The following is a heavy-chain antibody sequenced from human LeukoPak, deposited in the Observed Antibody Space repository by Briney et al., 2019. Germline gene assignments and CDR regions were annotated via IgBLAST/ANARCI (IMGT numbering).Heavy chain of an antibody. CDR2: IIPIFGTA. D-gene: IGHD1-26*01. J-gene: IGHJ4*02. CDR1: GGTFSSYA. V-gene: IGHV1-69*06. CDR3: ARVGDSGSLFDY. Sequence: GASVKVSCKASGGTFSSYAISWVRQAPGQGLEWMGGIIPIFGTANYAQKFQGRVTITADKSTSTAYMELSSLRSEDTAVYYCARVGDSGSLFDYWGQGTLVTVSS.